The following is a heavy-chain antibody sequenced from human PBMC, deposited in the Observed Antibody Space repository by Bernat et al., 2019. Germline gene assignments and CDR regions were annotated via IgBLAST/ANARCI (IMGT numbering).Heavy chain of an antibody. CDR1: GFTFSGFG. Sequence: EVQLLESGGGLVQPRGSLRLSCAASGFTFSGFGMSWVRQAPGRGLEWVADSGTTGGNTYYADSVRCRFTMSRDNSRDTLYMQMDSLRGEDTAIYCCAIVNSWIRFDYWGQGTLVTVSS. CDR3: AIVNSWIRFDY. D-gene: IGHD6-13*01. CDR2: SGTTGGNT. J-gene: IGHJ4*02. V-gene: IGHV3-23*01.